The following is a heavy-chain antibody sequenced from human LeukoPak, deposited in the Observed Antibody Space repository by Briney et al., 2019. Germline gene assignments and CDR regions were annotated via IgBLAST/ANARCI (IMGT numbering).Heavy chain of an antibody. CDR1: GGSISSGSYY. D-gene: IGHD1-14*01. CDR3: ARTPRTGTTYDY. Sequence: PSETLSLTXTVSGGSISSGSYYWSWIRQPAGKGLEWIGRIYTSGSTNYNPSLKSRVTISVDTSRNQFSLKLSSVTAADTAVYYCARTPRTGTTYDYWGQGTLVTVSS. V-gene: IGHV4-61*02. CDR2: IYTSGST. J-gene: IGHJ4*02.